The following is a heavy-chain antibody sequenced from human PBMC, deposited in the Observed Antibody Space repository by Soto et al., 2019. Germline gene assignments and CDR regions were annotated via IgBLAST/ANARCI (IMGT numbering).Heavy chain of an antibody. J-gene: IGHJ6*02. V-gene: IGHV3-66*01. CDR2: IYSNGDT. CDR3: ARDPPGIAAAGGG. CDR1: GITDSNNY. Sequence: EVQLVESGGGLVQPGGSLRLSCAASGITDSNNYMSWVRQAPGKGLECVSLIYSNGDTRYADSVKGRFTISRDNSKNTVYLQMNSLRAEDTAVYYCARDPPGIAAAGGGWGQGTTVTVSS. D-gene: IGHD6-13*01.